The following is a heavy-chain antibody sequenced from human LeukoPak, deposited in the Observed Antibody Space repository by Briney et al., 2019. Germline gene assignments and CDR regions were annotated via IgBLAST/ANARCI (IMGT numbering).Heavy chain of an antibody. V-gene: IGHV5-51*01. J-gene: IGHJ5*02. D-gene: IGHD1-7*01. Sequence: AESLQIFCKASGYIFTNYWVGWVRQLPGKGLEWMVIIYPGDSDTRYSPSFQGQVTISADKSISTSYLQWSSLKASDTAVYYCARLMNWNYLRFFDPWGQGTLVTVSS. CDR1: GYIFTNYW. CDR2: IYPGDSDT. CDR3: ARLMNWNYLRFFDP.